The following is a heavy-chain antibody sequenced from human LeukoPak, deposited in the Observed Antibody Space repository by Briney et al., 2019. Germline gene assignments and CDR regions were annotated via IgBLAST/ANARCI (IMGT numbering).Heavy chain of an antibody. J-gene: IGHJ4*02. CDR1: GGSISSSIYY. CDR2: IYYSGST. D-gene: IGHD3-22*01. V-gene: IGHV4-39*01. Sequence: PSETLSLTCTVSGGSISSSIYYGGGIRHPPGKGLEGLGSIYYSGSTYYNPSLESRVTISVDTSKNQFSLKLSSVTAADTAVYYCARRYYAHFDYGGQGTLVTVSS. CDR3: ARRYYAHFDY.